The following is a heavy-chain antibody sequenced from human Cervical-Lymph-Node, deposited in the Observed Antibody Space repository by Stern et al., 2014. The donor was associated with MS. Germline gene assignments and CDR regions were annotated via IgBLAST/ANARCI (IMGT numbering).Heavy chain of an antibody. Sequence: VQLVQSGAGVEKPGSSVRVSCKDSGGTFSSYAIRWVRQAPGQGIDRGGGIIPSICIANHAQKFQGRVTITADKSTSTGYMELSSMRSEYTALYCCARDGGGVDIWGQGTMVSVSS. CDR3: ARDGGGVDI. CDR2: IIPSICIA. D-gene: IGHD2-8*01. V-gene: IGHV1-69*17. J-gene: IGHJ3*02. CDR1: GGTFSSYA.